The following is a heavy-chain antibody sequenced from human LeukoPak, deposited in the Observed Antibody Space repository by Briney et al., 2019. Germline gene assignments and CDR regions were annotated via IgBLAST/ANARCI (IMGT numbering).Heavy chain of an antibody. Sequence: PSETLSLTCTVSGGSISSYYWSWIRQPPGEGLEWIGYIYYSGSTNYNPSLKSRVTISVDTSKNQFSLKLSSVTAADTAVYYCARAQARDGSGSYYSFDYWGQGTLVTVSS. CDR3: ARAQARDGSGSYYSFDY. CDR2: IYYSGST. D-gene: IGHD3-10*01. J-gene: IGHJ4*02. CDR1: GGSISSYY. V-gene: IGHV4-59*01.